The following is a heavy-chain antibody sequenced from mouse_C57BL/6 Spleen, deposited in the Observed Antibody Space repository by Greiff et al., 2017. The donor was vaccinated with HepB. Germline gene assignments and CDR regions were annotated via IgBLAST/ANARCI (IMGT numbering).Heavy chain of an antibody. CDR2: ISSGGDYI. V-gene: IGHV5-9-1*02. CDR3: TRDRYYGSSYQFAY. D-gene: IGHD1-1*01. CDR1: GFTFSSYA. Sequence: EVKVVESGEGLVKPGGSLKLSCAASGFTFSSYAMSWVRQTPEKRLEWVAYISSGGDYIYYADTVKGRFTISRDNARNTLYLQMSSLKSEDTAMYYCTRDRYYGSSYQFAYWGQGTLVTVSA. J-gene: IGHJ3*01.